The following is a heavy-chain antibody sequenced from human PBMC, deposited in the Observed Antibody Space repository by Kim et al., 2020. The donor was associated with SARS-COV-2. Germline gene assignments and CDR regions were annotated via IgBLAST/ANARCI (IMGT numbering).Heavy chain of an antibody. V-gene: IGHV4-34*01. Sequence: SETLSLTCAVYGGSFSGYYWSWIRQPPGKGLEWIGEINHSGSTNYNPSLKSRVTISVDTSKNQFSLKLSSVTAAYTAVYYCARVTMIVKFDPWGQGTLVT. CDR2: INHSGST. D-gene: IGHD3-22*01. J-gene: IGHJ5*02. CDR3: ARVTMIVKFDP. CDR1: GGSFSGYY.